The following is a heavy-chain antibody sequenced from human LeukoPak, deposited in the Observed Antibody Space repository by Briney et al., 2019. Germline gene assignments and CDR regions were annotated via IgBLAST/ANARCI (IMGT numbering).Heavy chain of an antibody. J-gene: IGHJ4*02. V-gene: IGHV1-2*02. Sequence: GASVKVSCKASGYTFTGYYMHWVRQAPGQGLEWMGWINPNSGGTNYAQKFQGRVTMTRDTSISTAYMELSRLRSDDTAVYYCAKPHYYYDSSGYGYWGQGTLVTVSS. CDR1: GYTFTGYY. CDR3: AKPHYYYDSSGYGY. CDR2: INPNSGGT. D-gene: IGHD3-22*01.